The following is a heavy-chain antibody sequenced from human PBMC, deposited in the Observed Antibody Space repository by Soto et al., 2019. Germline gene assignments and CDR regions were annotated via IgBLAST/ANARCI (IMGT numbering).Heavy chain of an antibody. D-gene: IGHD6-19*01. Sequence: PSETLSLTCTVSGDSISSSNYFWGWIRQPPGKGLEWIGTIFYSGNTYYNPSLKSRVTISVDTSKNQFSLRLISVTAADTALYYCARRYGWLYFDYWGQGSLVTVSS. V-gene: IGHV4-39*01. CDR2: IFYSGNT. CDR1: GDSISSSNYF. CDR3: ARRYGWLYFDY. J-gene: IGHJ4*02.